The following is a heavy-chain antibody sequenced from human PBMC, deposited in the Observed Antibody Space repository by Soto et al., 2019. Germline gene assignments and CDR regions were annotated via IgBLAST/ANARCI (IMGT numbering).Heavy chain of an antibody. D-gene: IGHD3-3*01. V-gene: IGHV1-3*01. Sequence: XSVKVSCRATGYIFKNYAVHWVRQAPGQRLEWMGFTNEGSGNTRFSQKFQGRISITRDTSASTVYLDLSSLTSEDTAIYYCARDDRSVSGVVTLDHWGPGTLVTVSS. CDR2: TNEGSGNT. CDR1: GYIFKNYA. CDR3: ARDDRSVSGVVTLDH. J-gene: IGHJ4*02.